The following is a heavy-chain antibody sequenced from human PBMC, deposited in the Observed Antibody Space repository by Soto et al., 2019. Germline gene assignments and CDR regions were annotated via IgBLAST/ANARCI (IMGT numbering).Heavy chain of an antibody. V-gene: IGHV5-10-1*01. D-gene: IGHD2-15*01. CDR3: ARPASGGSRDAFDV. CDR2: IDPTDSFT. CDR1: GYKFTTFW. Sequence: GESLKISCKASGYKFTTFWLNWVRQTPGKGLEWLGRIDPTDSFTNYTPPFEGHVTISVDRSISTAYLQWNSLQASDTAIYYCARPASGGSRDAFDVWGQGTTVTVSS. J-gene: IGHJ3*01.